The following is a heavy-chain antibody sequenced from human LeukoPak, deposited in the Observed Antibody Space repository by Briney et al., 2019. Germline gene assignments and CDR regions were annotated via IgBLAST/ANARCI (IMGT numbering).Heavy chain of an antibody. CDR3: ASKIAANFDY. V-gene: IGHV3-48*01. Sequence: GGSLRLSCEASGFTFSNYGMNWVRQAPGKGLEWISYISFGGSPIYYADSVKGRFIISRDSAKNSLYLQMNSLRVEVTALYYCASKIAANFDYWGQGTLVTVSS. CDR2: ISFGGSPI. D-gene: IGHD2-21*01. CDR1: GFTFSNYG. J-gene: IGHJ4*02.